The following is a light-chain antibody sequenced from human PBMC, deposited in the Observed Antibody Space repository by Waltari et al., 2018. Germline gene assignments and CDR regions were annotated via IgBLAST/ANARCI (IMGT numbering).Light chain of an antibody. V-gene: IGKV1-27*01. CDR3: QKYNDVPQP. CDR1: QGIGIH. Sequence: DVQMTQSPSSLSASVGDRVIITCRASQGIGIHLAWYQQKQGKVPKALIYAASTLHSGVPSRFSGSGSGTDFTLTISSLQPEDFATYYCQKYNDVPQPFGGGTRVEIK. J-gene: IGKJ4*01. CDR2: AAS.